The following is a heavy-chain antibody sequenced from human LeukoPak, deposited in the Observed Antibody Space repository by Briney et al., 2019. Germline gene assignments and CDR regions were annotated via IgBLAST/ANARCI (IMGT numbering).Heavy chain of an antibody. Sequence: GGSLRLSCAASGFTFSNYRMHWVRQAPGKGLVWVSRIQSDGTTTDYADSVKGRFTVSRDNAKNTLYLQMNSLRAEDTAVYYCARSWYRSFDIWGQGTMVTVSS. V-gene: IGHV3-74*01. CDR1: GFTFSNYR. CDR2: IQSDGTTT. D-gene: IGHD1-1*01. CDR3: ARSWYRSFDI. J-gene: IGHJ3*02.